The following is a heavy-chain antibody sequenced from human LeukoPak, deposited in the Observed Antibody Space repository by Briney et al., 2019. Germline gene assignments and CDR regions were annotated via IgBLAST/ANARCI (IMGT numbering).Heavy chain of an antibody. Sequence: GGSLRLSCAASGFTFSNYGMSWVRQAPGKGLEWVAHIKQDGSQEYYVDSVKGRFTISRDSAKNSLYLQMNSLRAEDTAVYYCARGVPYDSWSGPHYSDYWGQGTLVTVSS. V-gene: IGHV3-7*01. CDR3: ARGVPYDSWSGPHYSDY. J-gene: IGHJ4*02. CDR2: IKQDGSQE. CDR1: GFTFSNYG. D-gene: IGHD3-3*01.